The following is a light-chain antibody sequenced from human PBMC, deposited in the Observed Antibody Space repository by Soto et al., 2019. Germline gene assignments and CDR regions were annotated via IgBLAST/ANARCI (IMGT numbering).Light chain of an antibody. Sequence: QSALTQPPSASGSPGQSLTISCTGTNSDVGGYNYVSWYQQHPGKAPKLIISEVTKRPSGVPDRFSGSKSGNTASLTVSGLHTEDEADYYCSSYAGSNNHVFGTGTQLTVL. V-gene: IGLV2-8*01. CDR3: SSYAGSNNHV. J-gene: IGLJ1*01. CDR2: EVT. CDR1: NSDVGGYNY.